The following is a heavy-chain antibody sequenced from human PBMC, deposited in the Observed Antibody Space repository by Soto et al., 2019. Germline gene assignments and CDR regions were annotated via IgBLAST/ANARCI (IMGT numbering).Heavy chain of an antibody. Sequence: SSVNVTCRASGSTFSSYAIGSVPLETGQGLEWMGGIIPIFVTSNYAQKFQGRVTITADESTSTAYMELSSLRSEDTAVYYCARDFGDIPSTEQHWGKGTLVTVSS. J-gene: IGHJ1*01. D-gene: IGHD3-16*01. CDR1: GSTFSSYA. V-gene: IGHV1-69*01. CDR3: ARDFGDIPSTEQH. CDR2: IIPIFVTS.